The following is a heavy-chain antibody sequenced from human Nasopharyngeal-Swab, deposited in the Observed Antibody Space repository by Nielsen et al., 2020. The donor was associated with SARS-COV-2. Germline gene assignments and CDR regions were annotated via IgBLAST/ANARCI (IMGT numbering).Heavy chain of an antibody. Sequence: WVRQAPGQGLEWMGIINPSGGSTSSAQKFQGRVTMTRDTSTSTVYMELSSLRPEDTAVYYCARELHSSGWGTPHWYFDLWGRGTLVTVSS. CDR3: ARELHSSGWGTPHWYFDL. D-gene: IGHD6-19*01. V-gene: IGHV1-46*01. J-gene: IGHJ2*01. CDR2: INPSGGST.